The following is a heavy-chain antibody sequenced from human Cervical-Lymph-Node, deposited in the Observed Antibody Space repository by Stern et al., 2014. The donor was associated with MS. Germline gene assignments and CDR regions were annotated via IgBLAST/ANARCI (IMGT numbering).Heavy chain of an antibody. CDR1: GYTFTDYY. CDR3: ARGDLRFLEWLPQGFDY. V-gene: IGHV1-46*01. J-gene: IGHJ4*02. D-gene: IGHD3-3*01. Sequence: QLVQSGAEVKKPGASVKVSCTASGYTFTDYYMHCVRQAPGLGLEWMGVINPRVGRTSYAQQFQDTVTMTRDTSPSTPSYELRGVRSEDTAVYYCARGDLRFLEWLPQGFDYWGQGTLVTVSS. CDR2: INPRVGRT.